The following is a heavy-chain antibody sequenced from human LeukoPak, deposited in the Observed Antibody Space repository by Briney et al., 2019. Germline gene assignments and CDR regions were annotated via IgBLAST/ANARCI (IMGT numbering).Heavy chain of an antibody. V-gene: IGHV3-7*04. CDR1: GFTFSTYW. D-gene: IGHD2-15*01. J-gene: IGHJ4*02. CDR2: INQGGSEK. CDR3: ARDRYCSGGSCYSDY. Sequence: PGGSLRLSCAASGFTFSTYWMSWVRQPPGKGLEWVANINQGGSEKYYVDSVKGRFTISRDNAKDSLYPQMNSLRAEDTAVYYCARDRYCSGGSCYSDYWGQGTLVTVSS.